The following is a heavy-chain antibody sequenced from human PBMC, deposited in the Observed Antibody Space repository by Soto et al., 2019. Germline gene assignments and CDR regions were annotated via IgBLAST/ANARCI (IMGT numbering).Heavy chain of an antibody. Sequence: ASVNVSCKSSGYTFTTYAMHWVRQGPGQRLEWMGWINAGNGKTKYSQKFQGRVTITRDTSATTAYMELSSLRSEDTAVYYCARAGDDCSTTNCYMIDYWGQGTLVTVSS. D-gene: IGHD2-2*02. J-gene: IGHJ4*02. CDR3: ARAGDDCSTTNCYMIDY. CDR1: GYTFTTYA. CDR2: INAGNGKT. V-gene: IGHV1-3*01.